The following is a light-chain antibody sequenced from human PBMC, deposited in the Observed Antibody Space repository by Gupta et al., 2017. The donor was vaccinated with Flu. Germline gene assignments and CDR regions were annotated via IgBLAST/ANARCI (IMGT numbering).Light chain of an antibody. CDR3: SVSDDSLKGKVV. CDR1: SSNIGSNT. Sequence: QSVLTQPPSASGTPGQRVTISCSGSSSNIGSNTVNWYQQLPGTAPTVLIECNNERPSGVPDRFSCATYCASASPVSSALQYEDDAEEYGSVSDDSLKGKVVFGGGTRLTVL. J-gene: IGLJ3*02. V-gene: IGLV1-44*01. CDR2: CNN.